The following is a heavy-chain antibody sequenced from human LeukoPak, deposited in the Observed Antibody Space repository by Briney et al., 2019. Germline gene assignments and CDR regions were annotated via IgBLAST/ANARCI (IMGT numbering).Heavy chain of an antibody. Sequence: PGGSLRLSCAASGFTFSSYAMSWVRQAPGKGLEWVSSISDSGGSTYYADSVKGRFTISRDNSKNTLYLQMNSLRAEDTAVYYCAKDFLQQQLVRDFDYWGQGTLVTVSS. D-gene: IGHD6-13*01. CDR2: ISDSGGST. CDR1: GFTFSSYA. CDR3: AKDFLQQQLVRDFDY. V-gene: IGHV3-23*01. J-gene: IGHJ4*02.